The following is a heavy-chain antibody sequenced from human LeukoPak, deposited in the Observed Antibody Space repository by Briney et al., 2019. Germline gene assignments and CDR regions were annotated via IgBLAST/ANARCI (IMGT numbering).Heavy chain of an antibody. V-gene: IGHV3-23*01. CDR2: VSGSGGST. D-gene: IGHD2-2*01. Sequence: GGSLRLSCAASGFTFSSYAMSWVRQAPGKGVEWVSAVSGSGGSTYYADSVKGRFTISRDNSKTALYLQMNSLRAEDTAVYYCAKDAQPLRYYYYGMDVWGQGTTVTVSS. CDR3: AKDAQPLRYYYYGMDV. CDR1: GFTFSSYA. J-gene: IGHJ6*02.